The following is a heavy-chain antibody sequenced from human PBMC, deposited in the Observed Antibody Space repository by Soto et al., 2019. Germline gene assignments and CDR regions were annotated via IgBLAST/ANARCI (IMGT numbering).Heavy chain of an antibody. D-gene: IGHD3-10*01. CDR1: GYSFTSYW. J-gene: IGHJ5*02. CDR2: IYPGDSDT. Sequence: GESLKISCKGSGYSFTSYWIGWVRQMPGKGLEWMGIIYPGDSDTRYSPSFQGQVTISADKSIGTAYLQWSSLKASDTAMYYCARHSYYYGSGSHNWFAPRGQGTLVTVSS. V-gene: IGHV5-51*01. CDR3: ARHSYYYGSGSHNWFAP.